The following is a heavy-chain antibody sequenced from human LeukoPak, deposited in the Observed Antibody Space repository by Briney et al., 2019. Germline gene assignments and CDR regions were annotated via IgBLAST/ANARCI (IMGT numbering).Heavy chain of an antibody. CDR1: GYSFTTYW. J-gene: IGHJ4*02. CDR3: ASPPTRECSSISCPLSY. CDR2: IYPGDSDT. D-gene: IGHD2-2*01. Sequence: PGESLKISCKGSGYSFTTYWIAWVRQMPGKGLEWMGIIYPGDSDTRYSPSFQGQVTISVDKSVSAACLQWSSLKASDTAMYYCASPPTRECSSISCPLSYWGQGALVTVSS. V-gene: IGHV5-51*01.